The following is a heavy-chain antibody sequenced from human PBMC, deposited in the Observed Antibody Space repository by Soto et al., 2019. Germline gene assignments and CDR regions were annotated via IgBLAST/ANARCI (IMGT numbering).Heavy chain of an antibody. CDR2: INPSGGST. D-gene: IGHD3-22*01. CDR3: ARVSHVVVHDY. V-gene: IGHV1-46*01. J-gene: IGHJ4*02. CDR1: GYTFTSYY. Sequence: QVQLVQSGAEVKKPGASVKVSCKASGYTFTSYYMHWVRQAPGQGLEWMGIINPSGGSTSYAQKFHGRVTMTRDTSTRTVYMELSSLRSEDTAVYYCARVSHVVVHDYGGQGTLVTVSS.